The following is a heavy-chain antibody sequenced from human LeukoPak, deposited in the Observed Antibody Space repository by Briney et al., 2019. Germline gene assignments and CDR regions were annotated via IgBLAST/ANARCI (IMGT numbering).Heavy chain of an antibody. CDR3: ARSIAVTINYYYYGMDV. V-gene: IGHV4-34*01. D-gene: IGHD6-19*01. J-gene: IGHJ6*02. Sequence: SETLSLTCAVYGGSFSGYYWSWIRQPPGKGLEWIGEINHSGGTNYNPSLKSRVAISVDTSKNQFSLKLSSVTAADTAVYYCARSIAVTINYYYYGMDVWGQGPTVTVSS. CDR1: GGSFSGYY. CDR2: INHSGGT.